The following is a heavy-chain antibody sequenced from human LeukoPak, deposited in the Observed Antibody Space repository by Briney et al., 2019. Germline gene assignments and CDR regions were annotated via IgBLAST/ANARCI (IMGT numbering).Heavy chain of an antibody. CDR2: ISSSYSII. D-gene: IGHD3-16*01. CDR3: ARDYAYAFDI. Sequence: GGSLSLSCAVAGYIFSSYSMNGLRQAPVKGLEWVSYISSSYSIISYADSVKGRFTISIDNAENSLYLQMSSLRDEDTAVYYCARDYAYAFDIWGQGTMVTVSS. J-gene: IGHJ3*02. V-gene: IGHV3-48*02. CDR1: GYIFSSYS.